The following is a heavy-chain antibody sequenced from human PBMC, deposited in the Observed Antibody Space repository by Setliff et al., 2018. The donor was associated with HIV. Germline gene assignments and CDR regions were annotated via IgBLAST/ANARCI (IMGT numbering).Heavy chain of an antibody. CDR3: ARDRCNSVSCYLYNWFDP. V-gene: IGHV1-3*04. J-gene: IGHJ5*02. CDR1: GYTFSQYP. CDR2: INTGNGNT. D-gene: IGHD2-2*01. Sequence: ASVKVSCKASGYTFSQYPMHWVRQAPGQRPEWMGWINTGNGNTKYSQKFQDRVTITRDTSADSVYMELNSLRSEDTAVYYCARDRCNSVSCYLYNWFDPWGQGTLVTVSS.